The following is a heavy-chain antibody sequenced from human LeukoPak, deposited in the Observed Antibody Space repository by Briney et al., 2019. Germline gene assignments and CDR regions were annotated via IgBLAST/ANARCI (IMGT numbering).Heavy chain of an antibody. J-gene: IGHJ6*03. D-gene: IGHD6-13*01. CDR3: ARGPQLVDYYYIDV. V-gene: IGHV6-1*01. Sequence: SQTLSLTCAISEYSVSSNSAAWNWIRQSPSRGLEWLGRTYYRSKCYSDYAVSVKSRITINPDTSKNQFSLQLSSVTPADTAVYYCARGPQLVDYYYIDVWGKGTTVTVSS. CDR1: EYSVSSNSAA. CDR2: TYYRSKCYS.